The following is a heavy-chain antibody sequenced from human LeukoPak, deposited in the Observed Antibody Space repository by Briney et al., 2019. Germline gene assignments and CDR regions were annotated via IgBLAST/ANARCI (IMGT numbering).Heavy chain of an antibody. CDR1: GGSFSGYY. J-gene: IGHJ4*02. CDR2: INHSGST. V-gene: IGHV4-34*01. D-gene: IGHD3-3*01. Sequence: SETLSLTCAVYGGSFSGYYWSWTRQPPGKGLEWIGEINHSGSTNYNPSLKSRVTISVDTSKNQFSLKLSSVTAADTAVYYCATRGLGVVTDYFDYWGQGTLVTVSS. CDR3: ATRGLGVVTDYFDY.